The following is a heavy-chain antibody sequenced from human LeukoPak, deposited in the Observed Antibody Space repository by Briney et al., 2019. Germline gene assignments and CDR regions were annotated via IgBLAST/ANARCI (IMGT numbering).Heavy chain of an antibody. V-gene: IGHV3-23*01. CDR2: ISGSGGST. D-gene: IGHD3-3*01. J-gene: IGHJ5*02. CDR3: AKDKGSGSYYDFWSGYGVDP. CDR1: GFTFSSYA. Sequence: GGSLRLSCAASGFTFSSYAMSWVRQAPGKGLEWVSAISGSGGSTYYADSVKGRFTISRDNSKNTLYLQMNSLRAEDTAVYYCAKDKGSGSYYDFWSGYGVDPWGQGTLVTVSS.